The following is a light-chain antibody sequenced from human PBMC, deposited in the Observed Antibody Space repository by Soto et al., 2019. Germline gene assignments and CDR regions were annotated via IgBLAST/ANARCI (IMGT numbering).Light chain of an antibody. V-gene: IGKV3-15*01. Sequence: EVLMTQSPATLSVSPGEKATLSCWASETVATNLAWYQQKPGQAPRLLISGASTRAAGISDGFRGSGSGTEFTLTISSLRSEDSGIYYCQQYFEWPPMTFGQGTKVDIK. J-gene: IGKJ1*01. CDR1: ETVATN. CDR2: GAS. CDR3: QQYFEWPPMT.